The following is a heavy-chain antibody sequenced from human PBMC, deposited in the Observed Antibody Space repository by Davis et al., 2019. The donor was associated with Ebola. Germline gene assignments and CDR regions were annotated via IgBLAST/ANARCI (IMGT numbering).Heavy chain of an antibody. CDR3: AKVDCSGGSCYGMDV. V-gene: IGHV3-23*01. CDR1: GFTFRSYA. CDR2: ISGSGGST. Sequence: AGSLRLSCAASGFTFRSYAMSWVRQAPGKGLEWVSAISGSGGSTYYADSVKGRFTISRDNSKNTLYLQMNSLRAEDTAVHYCAKVDCSGGSCYGMDVWGQGTTVTVSS. D-gene: IGHD2-15*01. J-gene: IGHJ6*02.